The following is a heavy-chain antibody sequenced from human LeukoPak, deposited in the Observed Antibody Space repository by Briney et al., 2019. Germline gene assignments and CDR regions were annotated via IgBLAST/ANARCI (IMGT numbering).Heavy chain of an antibody. CDR2: IFYSGST. CDR1: GGSISSSSYY. J-gene: IGHJ5*02. Sequence: SETLSLTCSVSGGSISSSSYYWGWIRQPPGKGLEWIGSIFYSGSTYYNPSLMSRVTISVDTSKNQFSLKLSSVTAADTAVYYCARDGEVLSSSWFWFDPWGQGTLVTVSS. D-gene: IGHD6-13*01. V-gene: IGHV4-39*02. CDR3: ARDGEVLSSSWFWFDP.